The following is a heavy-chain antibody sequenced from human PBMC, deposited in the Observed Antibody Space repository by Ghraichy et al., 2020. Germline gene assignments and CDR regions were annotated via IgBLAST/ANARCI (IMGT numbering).Heavy chain of an antibody. CDR3: ARGQRGIAVAGTGRHYYYYMDV. CDR1: GGSFSGYY. D-gene: IGHD6-19*01. Sequence: SETLSLTCAVYGGSFSGYYWSWIRQPPGKGLEWIGEINHSGSTNYNPSLKSRVTISVDTSKNQFSLKLSSVTAADTAVYYCARGQRGIAVAGTGRHYYYYMDVWGKGTTVTVSS. J-gene: IGHJ6*03. CDR2: INHSGST. V-gene: IGHV4-34*01.